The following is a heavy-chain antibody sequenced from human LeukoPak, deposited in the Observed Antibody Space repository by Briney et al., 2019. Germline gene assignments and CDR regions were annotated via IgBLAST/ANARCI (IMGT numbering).Heavy chain of an antibody. V-gene: IGHV4-59*01. CDR1: GGSISSYY. D-gene: IGHD5-18*01. Sequence: SETLSLTCTVSGGSISSYYWSWIRQPPGKGLEWIGYIYYSGGTNYNPSLKSRVTISVDTSKNQFSLKLSSVTAADTAVYYCAREGGYSYGPQNFFFDPWGQGTLVTVSS. CDR3: AREGGYSYGPQNFFFDP. CDR2: IYYSGGT. J-gene: IGHJ5*02.